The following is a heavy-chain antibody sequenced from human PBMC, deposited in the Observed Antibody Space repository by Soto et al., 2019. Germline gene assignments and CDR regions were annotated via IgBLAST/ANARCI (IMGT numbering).Heavy chain of an antibody. CDR1: GFTFNEYY. CDR3: ARDQSLAVAGTGPLFDY. D-gene: IGHD6-19*01. J-gene: IGHJ4*02. Sequence: QVQLVESGGGLVRPGGSLRLSCAASGFTFNEYYINWIRQAPGKGLEWVSYISGTSSYTNYADSVKGRFTISRDNAKKSLYLHMNSLRAEDTAIYFCARDQSLAVAGTGPLFDYWGQGTLVTV. V-gene: IGHV3-11*06. CDR2: ISGTSSYT.